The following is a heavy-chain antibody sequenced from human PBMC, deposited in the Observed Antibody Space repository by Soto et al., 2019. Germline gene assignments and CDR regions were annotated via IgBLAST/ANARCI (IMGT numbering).Heavy chain of an antibody. CDR1: GFTFSDYH. D-gene: IGHD7-27*01. CDR2: ISPSGGTI. Sequence: QVPLVESGGGLVKPGGSLRLSCAASGFTFSDYHMSWVRQAPGKGLERVSYISPSGGTIYHADSVKGRFTISRDNAKKTLSLQMTSLTAEDTAVYNCTRLGQFDDWCQGTLVTVSS. J-gene: IGHJ4*02. V-gene: IGHV3-11*01. CDR3: TRLGQFDD.